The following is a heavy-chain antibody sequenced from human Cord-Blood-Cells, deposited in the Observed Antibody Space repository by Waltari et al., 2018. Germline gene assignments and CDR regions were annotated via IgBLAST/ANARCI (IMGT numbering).Heavy chain of an antibody. Sequence: QVQLQESSPGLVKPSQTLSLTCTVSGGSISSGSYYWSWIRQPAGKGLEWIGYIYTSGSTNYNPSLKSRVTISVDTSKNQFSLKLSSVTAADTAVYYCARRPFWSGYYFDYWGQGTLVTVSS. CDR2: IYTSGST. D-gene: IGHD3-3*01. V-gene: IGHV4-61*09. J-gene: IGHJ4*02. CDR3: ARRPFWSGYYFDY. CDR1: GGSISSGSYY.